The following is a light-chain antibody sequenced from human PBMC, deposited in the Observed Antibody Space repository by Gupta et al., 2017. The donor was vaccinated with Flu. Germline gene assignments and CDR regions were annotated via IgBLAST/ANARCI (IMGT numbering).Light chain of an antibody. J-gene: IGLJ2*01. Sequence: SYLLAQPPSVSVSPGQTASLTCSGHRLGDKFASWYQQAPAQSPVLVIYQDTKRPSGIPDRFSGSSSGDTATLTISGTQAMDEADYYCQTWDSSAVVFGGGTKLTVL. CDR3: QTWDSSAVV. V-gene: IGLV3-1*01. CDR2: QDT. CDR1: RLGDKF.